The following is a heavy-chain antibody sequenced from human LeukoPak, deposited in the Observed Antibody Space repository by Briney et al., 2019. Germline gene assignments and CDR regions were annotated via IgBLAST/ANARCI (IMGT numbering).Heavy chain of an antibody. D-gene: IGHD4-23*01. CDR3: ARHTPTTVVSRYWFDP. CDR2: IYYSGST. J-gene: IGHJ5*02. CDR1: GGSISSGDYY. V-gene: IGHV4-30-4*01. Sequence: SETLSLTCTVSGGSISSGDYYWSWIRQPPGKGLEWIGYIYYSGSTYYNPSLKSRVTISVDTSKNQFSLTLSSVTAADTAVYYCARHTPTTVVSRYWFDPWGQGTLVTVSS.